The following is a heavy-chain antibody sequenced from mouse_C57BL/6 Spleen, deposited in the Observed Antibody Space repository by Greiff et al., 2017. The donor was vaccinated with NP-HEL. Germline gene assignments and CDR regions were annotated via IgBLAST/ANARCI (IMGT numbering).Heavy chain of an antibody. Sequence: EVQVVESGPELVKPGASVKISCKASGYSFTGYYMNWVKQSPEKSLEWIGEINPSTGGTTYNQKFKAKATLTVDKSSSTAYMQLKSLTSEDSAVYYCARHYDGYSEYYFDYWGQGTTLTVSS. CDR2: INPSTGGT. V-gene: IGHV1-42*01. CDR1: GYSFTGYY. CDR3: ARHYDGYSEYYFDY. J-gene: IGHJ2*01. D-gene: IGHD2-3*01.